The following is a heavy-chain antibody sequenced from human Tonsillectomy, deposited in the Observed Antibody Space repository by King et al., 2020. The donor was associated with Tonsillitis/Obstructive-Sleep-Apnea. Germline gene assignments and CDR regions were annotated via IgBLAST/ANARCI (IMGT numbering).Heavy chain of an antibody. CDR1: GFTFSSYW. V-gene: IGHV3-7*03. J-gene: IGHJ4*02. CDR2: IKQDGSDK. CDR3: ARAGDYDLWSSPPDY. D-gene: IGHD3-3*01. Sequence: VQLVESGGGLVQPGGSLRLSCAASGFTFSSYWMSWVRQAPGKGLEWVASIKQDGSDKYYVDSVKGRFTISRDNAKNSLYLRMNSLRAEDTAVYYCARAGDYDLWSSPPDYCGQGTLVTVSS.